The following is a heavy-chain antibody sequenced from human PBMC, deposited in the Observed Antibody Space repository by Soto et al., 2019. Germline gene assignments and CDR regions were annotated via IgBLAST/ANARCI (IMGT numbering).Heavy chain of an antibody. CDR1: GYSFTAYG. J-gene: IGHJ4*02. D-gene: IGHD6-13*01. V-gene: IGHV1-69*13. Sequence: SVKVSCKTSGYSFTAYGISWVRQAPGQGLEWMGGIIPIFGTANYAQKFQGRVTITADESTSTAYMELSSLRSEDTAVYYCFIAAAGGVDIDYWGQGTLVTVSS. CDR2: IIPIFGTA. CDR3: FIAAAGGVDIDY.